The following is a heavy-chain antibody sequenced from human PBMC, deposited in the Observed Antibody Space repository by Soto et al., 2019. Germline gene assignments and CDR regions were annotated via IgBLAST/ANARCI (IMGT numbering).Heavy chain of an antibody. J-gene: IGHJ3*02. Sequence: EVQLLESGGGLVQPGGSLRLSCAASGFTFSSYALTWVRQAPGKGLEWVSAISGSGGSTYYADSMKGRFTISRDSSKNTLYLQMNSLRAEDTAVYFCAKDTIEGYCSAGSCYNAFDIWGQGTMVTVSS. D-gene: IGHD2-15*01. CDR2: ISGSGGST. CDR1: GFTFSSYA. CDR3: AKDTIEGYCSAGSCYNAFDI. V-gene: IGHV3-23*01.